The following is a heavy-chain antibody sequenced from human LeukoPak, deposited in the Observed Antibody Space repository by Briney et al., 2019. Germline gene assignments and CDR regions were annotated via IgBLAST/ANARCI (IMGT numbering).Heavy chain of an antibody. CDR2: ISSSSSYI. D-gene: IGHD1-26*01. V-gene: IGHV3-21*01. CDR3: ARDKIVGATYFDY. CDR1: GFTFSSYS. J-gene: IGHJ4*02. Sequence: KPGGSLRLSCAASGFTFSSYSMNWVRQAPGKGLEWVSSISSSSSYIYYADSVKGRFTISRDNAKNSLYLQMNSLRAEDTAVYYCARDKIVGATYFDYWGQGTLVTVSS.